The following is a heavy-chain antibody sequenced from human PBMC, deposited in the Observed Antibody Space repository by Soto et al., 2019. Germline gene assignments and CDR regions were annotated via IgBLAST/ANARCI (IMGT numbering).Heavy chain of an antibody. D-gene: IGHD3-9*01. CDR2: IWYDGSNK. Sequence: SLRLSCAASGFTFSSYVMHWVRQAPGKGLEWVAVIWYDGSNKYYADSVKGRFTISRDNSKNTLYLQMNSLRAEDTAVYYCARDTLVLRYFDWLPDYYYGMDVWGQGTTVTVSS. J-gene: IGHJ6*02. CDR1: GFTFSSYV. V-gene: IGHV3-33*01. CDR3: ARDTLVLRYFDWLPDYYYGMDV.